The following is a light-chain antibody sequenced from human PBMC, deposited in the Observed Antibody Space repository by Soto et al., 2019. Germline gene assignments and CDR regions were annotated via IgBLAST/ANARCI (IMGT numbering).Light chain of an antibody. J-gene: IGKJ5*01. V-gene: IGKV1-17*01. Sequence: DIQMTQSPSSLSASVGDRVTITCRASQGIVSDLGWIQQRPGKAPTRLIYATSSLQRGVPSRFSGSGSGREFTLTISSLQPEDFATYYCLRYNTYPMMFGQGTRLETK. CDR3: LRYNTYPMM. CDR2: ATS. CDR1: QGIVSD.